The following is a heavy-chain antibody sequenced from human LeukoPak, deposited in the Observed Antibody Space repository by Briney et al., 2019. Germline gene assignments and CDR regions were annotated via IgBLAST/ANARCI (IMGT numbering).Heavy chain of an antibody. J-gene: IGHJ5*02. D-gene: IGHD3-10*01. CDR1: GLTFSSAW. CDR2: IRSKAYGGTT. Sequence: GGSLRLSCAASGLTFSSAWMTWVRLAPGRGLEWVGRIRSKAYGGTTDYAEPVKGRFIISRDDSENTVYLQMNSLKTEGTGDYYCTTVGVYYYDHWGQGTRVTVSS. V-gene: IGHV3-15*01. CDR3: TTVGVYYYDH.